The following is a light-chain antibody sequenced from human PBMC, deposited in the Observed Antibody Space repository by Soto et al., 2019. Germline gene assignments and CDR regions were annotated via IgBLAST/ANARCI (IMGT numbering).Light chain of an antibody. CDR1: QSVSSN. Sequence: EIVMTQSPATLSVSPGERATLSCRASQSVSSNLAWYQQRPGQAPRLLIYGASTRATGIPARFSGSGSGTEFTLTISSLQSEDSVVYYCQQYHNWPLFTFGQGTKLEI. CDR2: GAS. CDR3: QQYHNWPLFT. J-gene: IGKJ2*01. V-gene: IGKV3-15*01.